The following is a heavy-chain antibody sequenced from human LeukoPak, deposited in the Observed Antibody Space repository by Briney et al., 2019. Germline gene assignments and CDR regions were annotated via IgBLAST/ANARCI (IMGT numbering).Heavy chain of an antibody. V-gene: IGHV4-39*07. CDR3: ARGPLDKGGFDF. CDR2: FSYSGTT. D-gene: IGHD3-16*01. CDR1: GDSVRSHSHY. J-gene: IGHJ4*02. Sequence: SETLSLTCTVSGDSVRSHSHYWAWIRQPPGKGLEWIGSFSYSGTTYLNPSLKSRTTVSVDTFTDRFSLKLSSMTAADTAVYFCARGPLDKGGFDFWGQGTLVAVST.